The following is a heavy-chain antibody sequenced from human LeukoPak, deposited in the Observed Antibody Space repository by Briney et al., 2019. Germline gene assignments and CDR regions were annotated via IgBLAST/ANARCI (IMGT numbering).Heavy chain of an antibody. Sequence: ASVKVSCKASGYTFTSYDINWVRQATGQGLEWMGWMNPNSGNTGYAQKFQGRVTMTRNTSMSTAYMELSSLRSEDTAVYYCARGPVVVAATRGAYYYYYGMDVWGQGTTVTVSS. CDR1: GYTFTSYD. CDR3: ARGPVVVAATRGAYYYYYGMDV. J-gene: IGHJ6*02. V-gene: IGHV1-8*01. CDR2: MNPNSGNT. D-gene: IGHD2-15*01.